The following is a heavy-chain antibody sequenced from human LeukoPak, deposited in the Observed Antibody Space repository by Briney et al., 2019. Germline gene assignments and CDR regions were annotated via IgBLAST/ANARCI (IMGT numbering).Heavy chain of an antibody. V-gene: IGHV4-34*01. D-gene: IGHD3-22*01. CDR2: INHSGST. Sequence: SESLSLTCAVYGGSFSGYYWSWIRPPPGKGLEWSGEINHSGSTNYNPSLKSRLTISVDTSKNQFSLKLSSVTAADTAVYYCARGWESDTSGYYLAYWGQGTLVTVSS. CDR3: ARGWESDTSGYYLAY. CDR1: GGSFSGYY. J-gene: IGHJ4*02.